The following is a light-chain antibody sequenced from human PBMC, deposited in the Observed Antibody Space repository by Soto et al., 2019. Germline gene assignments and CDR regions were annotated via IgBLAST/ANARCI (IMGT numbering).Light chain of an antibody. J-gene: IGLJ2*01. CDR1: SSDVGGYNY. Sequence: SALTQHASVSGSPGQSINISCTGNSSDVGGYNYVSWYQQHPGKAPKLMIYDVSNRPSGVSNRFSGSKSGNTASLTISGLQAEDEADYYCSSYTSSSTLHMVFGGGTKVTVL. CDR3: SSYTSSSTLHMV. CDR2: DVS. V-gene: IGLV2-14*01.